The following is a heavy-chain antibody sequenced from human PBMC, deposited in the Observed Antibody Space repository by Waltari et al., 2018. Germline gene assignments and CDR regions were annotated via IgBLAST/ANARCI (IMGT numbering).Heavy chain of an antibody. CDR2: IYTSGST. D-gene: IGHD5-12*01. Sequence: QVPLQESGPGLVKPSETLSLTCTVSGGSISSSYWSWIRQPAGKGLEWIGRIYTSGSTNYNPSLKSRVTMSVDTSKNQFSLKLSSVTAADTAVYYCARSEISKWHDSDAFDIWGQGTMVTVSS. J-gene: IGHJ3*02. CDR3: ARSEISKWHDSDAFDI. CDR1: GGSISSSY. V-gene: IGHV4-4*07.